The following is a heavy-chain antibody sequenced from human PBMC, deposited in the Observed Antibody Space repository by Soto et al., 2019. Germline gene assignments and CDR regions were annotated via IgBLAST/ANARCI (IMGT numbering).Heavy chain of an antibody. D-gene: IGHD6-13*01. J-gene: IGHJ4*01. Sequence: PSETLSLTCTVSGGSISSYYWSWIRQPPGKGLEWIGYIYYSGSTNYNPSLKSRVTISVDTSKNQFSLRLSSVTAADTAVYYCARHEAAAAFDYWGQGTLVTVSS. CDR3: ARHEAAAAFDY. V-gene: IGHV4-59*08. CDR2: IYYSGST. CDR1: GGSISSYY.